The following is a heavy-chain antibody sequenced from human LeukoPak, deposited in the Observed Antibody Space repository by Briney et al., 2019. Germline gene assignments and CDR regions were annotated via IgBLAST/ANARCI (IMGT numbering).Heavy chain of an antibody. J-gene: IGHJ6*03. CDR1: GGSFSGYY. CDR2: INHSGST. D-gene: IGHD3-10*01. V-gene: IGHV4-34*01. CDR3: ARGVVRGVIITPRNYYYMDV. Sequence: SETLSLTCAVYGGSFSGYYWSWIRQPPGKGLEWIGEINHSGSTNYNPSLKSRATISVDTSKNQFSLKLSSVTAADTAVYYCARGVVRGVIITPRNYYYMDVWGKGTTVTVSS.